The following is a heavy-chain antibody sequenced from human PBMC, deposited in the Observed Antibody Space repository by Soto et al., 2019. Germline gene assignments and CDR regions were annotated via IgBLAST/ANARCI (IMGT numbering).Heavy chain of an antibody. J-gene: IGHJ4*02. V-gene: IGHV4-59*08. CDR2: IYYSGST. CDR1: GGSISSYY. CDR3: ARGVYGDYGYYYFDY. D-gene: IGHD4-17*01. Sequence: SETLSLTCTVSGGSISSYYWSWIRQPPGKGLEWIGYIYYSGSTNYNPSLKSRVTISVDTSKNQFSLKLSSVTAADTAVYYCARGVYGDYGYYYFDYWGQGTLVTVSS.